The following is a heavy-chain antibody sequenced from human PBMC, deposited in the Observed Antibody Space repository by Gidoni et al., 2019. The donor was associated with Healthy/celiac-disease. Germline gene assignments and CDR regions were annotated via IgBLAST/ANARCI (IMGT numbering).Heavy chain of an antibody. V-gene: IGHV4-61*02. J-gene: IGHJ5*02. CDR2: IYTSGST. CDR3: ARDGAYYYDSSGYYYALNWFDP. Sequence: QVQLQESGPGLVKPSQTLSLTCTVSGGSISSGSYYWSWIRQPAGKGLEWIGRIYTSGSTNYNPSLKSRVTISVDTSKNQFSLKLSSVTAADTAVYYCARDGAYYYDSSGYYYALNWFDPWGQGTLVTVSS. D-gene: IGHD3-22*01. CDR1: GGSISSGSYY.